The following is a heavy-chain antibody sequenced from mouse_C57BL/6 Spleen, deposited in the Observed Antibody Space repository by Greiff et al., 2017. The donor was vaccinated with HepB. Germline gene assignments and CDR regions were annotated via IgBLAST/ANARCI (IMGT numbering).Heavy chain of an antibody. D-gene: IGHD4-1*01. CDR3: ASPQLTGTDY. CDR2: IYPGSGNT. Sequence: QVQLQQSGAELVRPGASVKLSCKASGYTFTDYYINWVKQRPGQGLEWIARIYPGSGNTYYNEKFKGKATLTAEKSSSTAYMQLSSLTSEDSAVYFCASPQLTGTDYWGQGTTLTVSS. CDR1: GYTFTDYY. V-gene: IGHV1-76*01. J-gene: IGHJ2*01.